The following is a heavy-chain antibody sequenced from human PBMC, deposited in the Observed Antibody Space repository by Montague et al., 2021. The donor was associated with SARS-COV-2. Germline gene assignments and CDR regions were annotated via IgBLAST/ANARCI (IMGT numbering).Heavy chain of an antibody. V-gene: IGHV3-11*03. Sequence: SLRFSCAASGFTFSDYYMSWIRQAPGKGLEWVSYISSSSSYTNYADSVKGRFTISRDNAKNSLYLQMNSLRAEDTAVYYCASGAVSSSRKMDVWGKGTTVTVSS. CDR1: GFTFSDYY. CDR3: ASGAVSSSRKMDV. D-gene: IGHD6-13*01. J-gene: IGHJ6*04. CDR2: ISSSSSYT.